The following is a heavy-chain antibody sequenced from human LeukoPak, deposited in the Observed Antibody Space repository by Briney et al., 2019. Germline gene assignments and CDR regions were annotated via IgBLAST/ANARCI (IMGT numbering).Heavy chain of an antibody. CDR2: IYYSGST. J-gene: IGHJ4*02. Sequence: SETLSLTCTVSGGSISSSSYYWGWLRQPPGKGLEWIGSIYYSGSTYYNPSLKSRVTISVDTSKNQFSLKLSSVTAADTAVYYCAFDYGDYPFDYWGQGTLVTVSS. CDR3: AFDYGDYPFDY. CDR1: GGSISSSSYY. D-gene: IGHD4-17*01. V-gene: IGHV4-39*01.